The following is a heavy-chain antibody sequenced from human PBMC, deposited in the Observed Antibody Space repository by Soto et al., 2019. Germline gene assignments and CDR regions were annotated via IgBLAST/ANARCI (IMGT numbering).Heavy chain of an antibody. CDR2: IVVGSGNT. CDR3: AAEVRDYYDSSGYYQAYYYGMDV. J-gene: IGHJ6*02. D-gene: IGHD3-22*01. V-gene: IGHV1-58*01. CDR1: GFTFTSSA. Sequence: SLRVSCKASGFTFTSSAVQWVRQARGQRLEWIGWIVVGSGNTNYAQKFQERVTITRDMSTSTAYMELSSLRSEDTAVYYCAAEVRDYYDSSGYYQAYYYGMDVPGPVTTVTVSS.